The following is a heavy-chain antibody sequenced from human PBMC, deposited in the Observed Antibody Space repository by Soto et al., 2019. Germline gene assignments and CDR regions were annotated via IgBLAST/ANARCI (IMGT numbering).Heavy chain of an antibody. Sequence: SETLSLTCTVSGGSISSPNFYWSWIRQHPGKGLEWIGHIYYNGTTYYNPTLKSRVSISVDTSKNQFSLKLSSVTAADTAVYYCARVPWQWLGGYAFDIWGQGTMVTVSS. V-gene: IGHV4-31*03. CDR1: GGSISSPNFY. J-gene: IGHJ3*02. D-gene: IGHD6-19*01. CDR2: IYYNGTT. CDR3: ARVPWQWLGGYAFDI.